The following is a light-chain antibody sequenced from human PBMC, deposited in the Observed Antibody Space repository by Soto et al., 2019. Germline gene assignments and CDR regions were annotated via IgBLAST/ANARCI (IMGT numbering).Light chain of an antibody. J-gene: IGKJ2*01. CDR2: AAS. CDR1: QSISSY. V-gene: IGKV1-39*01. Sequence: DIQMTQSPSSLSASVGDRVTITCRASQSISSYLNWYQQKPGKAPKLLIYAASSLQSGVPSRFGGSGSGTDFTLTSSSLQPEDFATYYCQESYSTPYPFGQGNKLEIK. CDR3: QESYSTPYP.